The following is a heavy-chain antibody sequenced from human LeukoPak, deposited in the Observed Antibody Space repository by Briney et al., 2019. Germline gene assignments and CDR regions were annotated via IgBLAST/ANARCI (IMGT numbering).Heavy chain of an antibody. CDR3: ARDVAVGAKGPPFDP. V-gene: IGHV4-39*07. Sequence: SETLSLTCAVSGGSITSGNNYWSWIRQPPGKGLEWIGSIYYSGSTYYNPSLKSRVTISVDTSKNQFSLKLSSVTAADTAVYYCARDVAVGAKGPPFDPWGQGTLVTVSS. CDR1: GGSITSGNNY. J-gene: IGHJ5*02. D-gene: IGHD1-26*01. CDR2: IYYSGST.